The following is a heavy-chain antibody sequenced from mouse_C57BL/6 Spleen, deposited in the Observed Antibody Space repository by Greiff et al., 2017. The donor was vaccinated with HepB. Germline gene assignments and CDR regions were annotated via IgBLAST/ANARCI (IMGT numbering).Heavy chain of an antibody. Sequence: VQLQESGPGLVQPSQSLSITCTVSGFSLTSYGVHWVRQSPGQGLEWLGVIWSGGSTDYNAAFISRLSISKDNSKSQVFFKMNSLQADDTAIYYCARRVPGYYYAMDCWGQGTSVTVSS. V-gene: IGHV2-2*01. CDR1: GFSLTSYG. CDR3: ARRVPGYYYAMDC. CDR2: IWSGGST. J-gene: IGHJ4*01. D-gene: IGHD6-1*01.